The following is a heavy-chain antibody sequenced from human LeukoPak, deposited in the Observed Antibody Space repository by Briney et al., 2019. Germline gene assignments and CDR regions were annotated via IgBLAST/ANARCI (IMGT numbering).Heavy chain of an antibody. Sequence: GGSLRLSCAASGFTFSSYWMHWVRQAPGKGLVWVSDINTDGSSTSYADSVKGRFTISRDNAKNTLFLQMNSLRAEDTAVYYCARDNYDGFDYWGQGTLVTVSS. J-gene: IGHJ4*02. D-gene: IGHD3-22*01. V-gene: IGHV3-74*01. CDR1: GFTFSSYW. CDR2: INTDGSST. CDR3: ARDNYDGFDY.